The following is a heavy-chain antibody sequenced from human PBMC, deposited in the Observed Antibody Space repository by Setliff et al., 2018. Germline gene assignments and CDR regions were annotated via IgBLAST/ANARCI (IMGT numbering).Heavy chain of an antibody. D-gene: IGHD1-26*01. CDR1: GYTFTSYG. Sequence: VKVSCKASGYTFTSYGISWVRQAPGQGLEWMGWISAYNGNTNYAQKLQGRVTMTTDTSTSTAYMELRSLRSDDTAVYYCAREAGSYYSTDAFDIWGQGTMVTVS. J-gene: IGHJ3*02. CDR3: AREAGSYYSTDAFDI. V-gene: IGHV1-18*01. CDR2: ISAYNGNT.